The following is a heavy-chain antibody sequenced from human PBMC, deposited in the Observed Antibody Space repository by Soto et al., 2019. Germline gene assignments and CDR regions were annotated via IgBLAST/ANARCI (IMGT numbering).Heavy chain of an antibody. CDR1: GYIFTNYG. D-gene: IGHD6-6*01. V-gene: IGHV1-18*01. CDR2: ISGYTGNT. Sequence: VSVKVSCKASGYIFTNYGISWVRQAPGQGLEWMGWISGYTGNTNYAQNFQGRVTTTTDTSTTIVYMELRSLRYDDTAVYYCARDASSIAARPLDYWGQGTLVTVSS. CDR3: ARDASSIAARPLDY. J-gene: IGHJ4*02.